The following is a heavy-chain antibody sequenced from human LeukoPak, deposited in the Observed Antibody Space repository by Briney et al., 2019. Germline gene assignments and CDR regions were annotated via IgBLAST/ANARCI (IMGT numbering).Heavy chain of an antibody. CDR1: GGSFSGYY. D-gene: IGHD3-16*02. V-gene: IGHV4-34*01. Sequence: SETLSLTCAVYGGSFSGYYWSWIRQPPGKGLEWIGEINHSGSTNYNPSLKSRVTISVDTSKNQFSLKLSSVTAADTAVYYCARLPPLYDYVWGSYRTDYYYYYYMDVWGKGTTVTVSS. J-gene: IGHJ6*03. CDR3: ARLPPLYDYVWGSYRTDYYYYYYMDV. CDR2: INHSGST.